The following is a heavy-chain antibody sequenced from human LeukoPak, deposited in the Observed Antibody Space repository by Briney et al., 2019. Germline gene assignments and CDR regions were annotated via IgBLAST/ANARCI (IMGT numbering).Heavy chain of an antibody. CDR2: IYPGDSNT. CDR3: ARAYNGDFRWDY. J-gene: IGHJ4*02. CDR1: GNSFTNYW. Sequence: GESLKISCKGSGNSFTNYWIGWVRQMPGKGLEWMGIIYPGDSNTKYNPSFQGQVTISTDRSISTAYLLWSSLRASDSGVYYCARAYNGDFRWDYWGQGTLVTVSS. V-gene: IGHV5-51*01. D-gene: IGHD4-17*01.